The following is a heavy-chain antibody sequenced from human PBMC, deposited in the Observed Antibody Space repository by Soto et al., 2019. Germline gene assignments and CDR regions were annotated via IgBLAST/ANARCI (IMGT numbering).Heavy chain of an antibody. CDR1: GGSFSGYY. CDR2: INHSGST. D-gene: IGHD3-16*01. Sequence: PSETLSLTCAVYGGSFSGYYWSWIRQPPGKGLEWIGEINHSGSTNYNPSLKSRVTISVDTSKNQFSLKLSSVTAADTAVYYCARGRRDYELCMDVWGKGTTVTVSS. CDR3: ARGRRDYELCMDV. J-gene: IGHJ6*04. V-gene: IGHV4-34*01.